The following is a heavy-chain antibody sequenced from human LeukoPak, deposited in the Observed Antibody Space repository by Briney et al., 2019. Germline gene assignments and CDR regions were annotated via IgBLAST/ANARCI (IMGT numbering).Heavy chain of an antibody. V-gene: IGHV1-69*05. J-gene: IGHJ4*02. CDR3: ARDGLLWFGEYY. Sequence: SVKVSCKASGGTFSSYAISWMRQAPGQGLEWMGGIIPIFGTANYAQKLQGRVTMTTDTSTSTAYMELRSLRSDDTAVYYCARDGLLWFGEYYWGQGTLVTVSS. D-gene: IGHD3-10*01. CDR1: GGTFSSYA. CDR2: IIPIFGTA.